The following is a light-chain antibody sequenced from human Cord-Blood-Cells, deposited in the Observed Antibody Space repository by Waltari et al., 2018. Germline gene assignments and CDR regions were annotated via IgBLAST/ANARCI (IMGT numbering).Light chain of an antibody. Sequence: EIVLTQSPATLSLSPGERATISCRASQSVSSYLAWYQQKPGQAPSLLIYDASNRATGIPARFSGSGSGTDFTLTISSLEPEDFAVYYCQQRSNWPPIFTFGPGTKVDIK. CDR2: DAS. V-gene: IGKV3-11*01. CDR1: QSVSSY. J-gene: IGKJ3*01. CDR3: QQRSNWPPIFT.